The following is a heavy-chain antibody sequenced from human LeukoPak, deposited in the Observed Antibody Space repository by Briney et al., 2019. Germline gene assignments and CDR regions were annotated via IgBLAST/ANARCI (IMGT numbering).Heavy chain of an antibody. CDR2: IYSGGST. CDR3: AGAQKAAAGRFDY. CDR1: GFTVSSNY. Sequence: GGSLRLSCAASGFTVSSNYMSWVRQAPGKGLEWVSVIYSGGSTYYADSVKGRFTISRDNSKNTLYLQMNSLRAEDTAVYYCAGAQKAAAGRFDYWGQGTLVTVSS. V-gene: IGHV3-53*01. D-gene: IGHD6-13*01. J-gene: IGHJ4*02.